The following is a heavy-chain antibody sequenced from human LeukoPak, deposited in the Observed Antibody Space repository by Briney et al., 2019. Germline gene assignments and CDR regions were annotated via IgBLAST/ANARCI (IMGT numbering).Heavy chain of an antibody. CDR3: ARESTVSLDY. V-gene: IGHV4-38-2*02. CDR1: GYSISNGYY. J-gene: IGHJ4*02. D-gene: IGHD4-11*01. CDR2: IYDSGST. Sequence: SETLSLTCTVSGYSISNGYYWGWIRQSPGKGLEWIGFIYDSGSTNYNPSLKSRVTMSIDTSKNQFSLRLSSVTAADTAVYYCARESTVSLDYWGQGTLVTVSS.